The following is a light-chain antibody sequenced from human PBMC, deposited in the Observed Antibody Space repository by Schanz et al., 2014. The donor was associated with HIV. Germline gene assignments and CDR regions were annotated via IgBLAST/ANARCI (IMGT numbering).Light chain of an antibody. CDR2: KDS. CDR1: ALPKQY. CDR3: QSADSSGTYSVV. Sequence: SYELTQPPSVSVSPGQTARITCSGDALPKQYAYWYQQKPCQAPVLVIYKDSERPSGIPERFSGSSSGTTVTLTISGVQAEDEADYYCQSADSSGTYSVVFGGGTKLTVL. V-gene: IGLV3-25*03. J-gene: IGLJ2*01.